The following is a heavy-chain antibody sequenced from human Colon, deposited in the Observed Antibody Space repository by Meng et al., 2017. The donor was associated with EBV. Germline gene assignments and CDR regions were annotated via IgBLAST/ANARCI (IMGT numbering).Heavy chain of an antibody. V-gene: IGHV4-31*03. CDR3: ARVSSGWDYFDY. J-gene: IGHJ4*02. Sequence: QVQSQESGPGMVKPSQTLSLPCTVSGGSVSSGGYYWTWIRQHPGKGLEWFGHIYYSGSTFYNPSLKRRVIISIDTSKNQFSLNLRSVTAADTAVYYGARVSSGWDYFDYWGQGTLVTVSS. D-gene: IGHD6-19*01. CDR2: IYYSGST. CDR1: GGSVSSGGYY.